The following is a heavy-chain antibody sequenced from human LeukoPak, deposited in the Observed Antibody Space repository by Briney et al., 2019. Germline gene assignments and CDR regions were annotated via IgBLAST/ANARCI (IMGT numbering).Heavy chain of an antibody. CDR1: RFTVSSNY. V-gene: IGHV3-53*01. D-gene: IGHD1-1*01. CDR3: ARGHNWNDRGAFDI. Sequence: GGSLRLSCAASRFTVSSNYMSWVRQAPGKGLEWVSSIYSGGSTYYADSVKGRFTISRDSSKNTLYLQMSSPRAEDTAVYYCARGHNWNDRGAFDIWGQGTMVTVSS. J-gene: IGHJ3*02. CDR2: IYSGGST.